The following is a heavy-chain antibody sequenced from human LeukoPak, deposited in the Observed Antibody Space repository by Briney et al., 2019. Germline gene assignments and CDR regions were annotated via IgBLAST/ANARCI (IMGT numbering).Heavy chain of an antibody. V-gene: IGHV3-21*01. Sequence: TGGSLRLSCAASGFTFSSYSMNWVRQAPGKGLEWVSSISSSSSYIYYADSVKGRFTISRDNAKNSLYLQMNSLRAEDTAVYYCARGPQYYYYYYMDVWGKGTTVTVSS. CDR1: GFTFSSYS. CDR2: ISSSSSYI. D-gene: IGHD2-21*01. J-gene: IGHJ6*03. CDR3: ARGPQYYYYYYMDV.